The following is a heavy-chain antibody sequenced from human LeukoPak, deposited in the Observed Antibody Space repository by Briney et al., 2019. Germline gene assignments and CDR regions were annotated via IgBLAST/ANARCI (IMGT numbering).Heavy chain of an antibody. D-gene: IGHD4-17*01. CDR1: GGSFSGYY. J-gene: IGHJ5*02. CDR2: INHSGST. Sequence: KPSETLSLTCAVYGGSFSGYYWSWIRQPPGKGLEGIGEINHSGSTNYNPSLKSRVTISVDTSKNQFSLKLSSVTAADTAVYYCARGPYYGDSSDNWFDPWGQGTLVTVSS. CDR3: ARGPYYGDSSDNWFDP. V-gene: IGHV4-34*01.